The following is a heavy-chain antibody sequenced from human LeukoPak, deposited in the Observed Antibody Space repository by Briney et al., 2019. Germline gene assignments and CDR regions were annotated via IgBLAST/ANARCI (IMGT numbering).Heavy chain of an antibody. J-gene: IGHJ6*02. CDR2: TYYRSQWYN. V-gene: IGHV6-1*01. CDR3: ARERGGGWYGNYYYDMDV. Sequence: SQTLSLTCAISGDSVSSNSAAWNWIRQSPSRGLEWLGRTYYRSQWYNDYAVSVKSRITIHPDTSKNQFSLQLNTVTPEDTAVYYCARERGGGWYGNYYYDMDVWGQGTTVTVSS. CDR1: GDSVSSNSAA. D-gene: IGHD6-19*01.